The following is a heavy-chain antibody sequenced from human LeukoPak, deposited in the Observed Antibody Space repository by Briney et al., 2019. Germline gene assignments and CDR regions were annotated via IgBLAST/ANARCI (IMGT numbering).Heavy chain of an antibody. Sequence: NPSETLSLTCTVSGGFISNYYWSWIRQPPGKGLEWIGEINHSGSTNYNPSLKSRVTISVDTSKNQFSLKLSSVTAADTAVYYCAKGLGFRRRMVREDYYYYMDVWGKGTTVTVSS. CDR1: GGFISNYY. D-gene: IGHD3-10*01. V-gene: IGHV4-34*01. CDR3: AKGLGFRRRMVREDYYYYMDV. CDR2: INHSGST. J-gene: IGHJ6*03.